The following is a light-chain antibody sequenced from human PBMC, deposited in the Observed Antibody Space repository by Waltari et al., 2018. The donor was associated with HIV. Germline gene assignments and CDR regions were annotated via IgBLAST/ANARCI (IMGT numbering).Light chain of an antibody. CDR2: EVS. CDR1: SSDVGSYNL. J-gene: IGLJ2*01. CDR3: CSYAGSSTLI. V-gene: IGLV2-23*02. Sequence: QSALTQPASVSGSPGQSITISCTGTSSDVGSYNLVSWYQQNPDKAPKLMIYEVSKRPSGVSNRFSGSKSGNTASLTISGLQAEDEAAYYCCSYAGSSTLIFGGGTRVTV.